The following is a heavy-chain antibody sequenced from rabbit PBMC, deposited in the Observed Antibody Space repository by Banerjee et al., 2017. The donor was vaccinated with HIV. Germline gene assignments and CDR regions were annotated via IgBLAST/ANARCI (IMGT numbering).Heavy chain of an antibody. Sequence: QSLEESGGDLVKPGASLTLTCTASGFSFSSSYYMCWVRQAPGKGLEWIACIYAGSSGSTYYASWAKGRFTISKTSSTTVTLQMTSLTAADTATYFCARGGYDDYGDQYPPKLWGQGTLVTVS. J-gene: IGHJ3*01. CDR3: ARGGYDDYGDQYPPKL. V-gene: IGHV1S40*01. CDR1: GFSFSSSYY. CDR2: IYAGSSGST. D-gene: IGHD2-1*01.